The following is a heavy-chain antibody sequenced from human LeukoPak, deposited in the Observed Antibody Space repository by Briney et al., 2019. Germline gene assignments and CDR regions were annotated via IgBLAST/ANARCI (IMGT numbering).Heavy chain of an antibody. J-gene: IGHJ4*02. V-gene: IGHV1-58*02. Sequence: SVTVSCKASGFTFTSSAMQWVRQARGQRLEWIGWIVVGSGSTNYAQKFQERVTITRDMSTSTAYMELTSLRSEDTAVYYCAADLNYYDSSGSGDYWGQGTLVTVSS. CDR2: IVVGSGST. D-gene: IGHD3-22*01. CDR1: GFTFTSSA. CDR3: AADLNYYDSSGSGDY.